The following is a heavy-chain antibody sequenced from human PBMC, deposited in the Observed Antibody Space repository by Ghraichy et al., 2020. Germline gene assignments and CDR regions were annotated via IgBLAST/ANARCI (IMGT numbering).Heavy chain of an antibody. Sequence: GGSLSLSCAASGFTFSSYAMSWVRQAPGKGLEWVSAISGSGGSTYYADSVKGRFTISRDNSKNTLYLQMNSLRAEDTAVYYCAKVSFPFTIFGVVTESWGQGTLVTVSS. CDR2: ISGSGGST. V-gene: IGHV3-23*01. D-gene: IGHD3-3*01. CDR1: GFTFSSYA. J-gene: IGHJ4*02. CDR3: AKVSFPFTIFGVVTES.